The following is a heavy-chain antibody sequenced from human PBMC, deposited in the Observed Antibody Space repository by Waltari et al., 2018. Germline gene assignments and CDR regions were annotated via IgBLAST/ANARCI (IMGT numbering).Heavy chain of an antibody. CDR1: GYTFTSYT. J-gene: IGHJ4*02. V-gene: IGHV1-3*04. D-gene: IGHD2-21*02. Sequence: KKPGASVKVSCKASGYTFTSYTMHWVRQAPGQRLEWMGWIITDNGNTKYSQKFQGRVTITRDTSASTAYMELSGLRSEDSAVYYCARSVAYCAGDCKQDYWGLGTLVTVSS. CDR3: ARSVAYCAGDCKQDY. CDR2: IITDNGNT.